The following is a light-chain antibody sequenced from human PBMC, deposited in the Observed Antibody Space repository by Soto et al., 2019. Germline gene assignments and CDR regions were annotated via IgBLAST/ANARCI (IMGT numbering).Light chain of an antibody. CDR3: QQYNSWLT. CDR1: QSISSW. Sequence: DIQMTQSPSTLSASVGDRVTITCRASQSISSWLAWYQQKPGKAPKLLIYKASTLQSGVPSRFSGSGSGTEFTLTSSSLQPDDVATYYCQQYNSWLTFGGGTKVEIK. CDR2: KAS. V-gene: IGKV1-5*03. J-gene: IGKJ4*01.